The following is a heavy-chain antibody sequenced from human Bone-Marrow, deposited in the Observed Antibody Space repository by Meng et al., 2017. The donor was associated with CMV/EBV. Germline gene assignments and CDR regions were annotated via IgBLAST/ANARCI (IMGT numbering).Heavy chain of an antibody. CDR2: IYPGDSDT. J-gene: IGHJ4*02. CDR3: ARRVPDYSPPDY. D-gene: IGHD4-11*01. V-gene: IGHV5-51*01. CDR1: GYSFSTSW. Sequence: GESLKISCKGSGYSFSTSWIAWVRQMPGKGLEWMGVIYPGDSDTRYSPSFQGQVTISADTSISTAYLQWSSLKASDTAMYYCARRVPDYSPPDYWGQRTLVTVSS.